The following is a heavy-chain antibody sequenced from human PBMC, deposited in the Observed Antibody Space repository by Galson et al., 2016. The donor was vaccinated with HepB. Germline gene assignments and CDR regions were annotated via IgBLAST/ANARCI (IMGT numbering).Heavy chain of an antibody. V-gene: IGHV3-74*01. CDR2: INSDGNRT. J-gene: IGHJ4*02. CDR1: GFTFSNYW. D-gene: IGHD4-23*01. CDR3: TRDGGNPFGFDS. Sequence: SLRLSCAASGFTFSNYWMHWVRQAPGKGLVWVSRINSDGNRTAYADSVKGRFTISRDNAKNTVYLQMNSLRVEDTAVYYCTRDGGNPFGFDSWGQGTLVTDSS.